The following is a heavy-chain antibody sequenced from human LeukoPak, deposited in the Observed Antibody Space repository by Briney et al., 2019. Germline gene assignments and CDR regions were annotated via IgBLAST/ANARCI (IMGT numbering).Heavy chain of an antibody. V-gene: IGHV4-4*09. J-gene: IGHJ4*02. D-gene: IGHD6-13*01. CDR3: ASTAAAGTKAVDY. Sequence: PSETLSLTCSVSDGSISSYYWSWIRQPPGKGLEWIGYIYTSGSTNYNPSLKSRVTISVDTSKNQFSLKLSSVTAADTAVYYCASTAAAGTKAVDYWGQGTLVTVSS. CDR1: DGSISSYY. CDR2: IYTSGST.